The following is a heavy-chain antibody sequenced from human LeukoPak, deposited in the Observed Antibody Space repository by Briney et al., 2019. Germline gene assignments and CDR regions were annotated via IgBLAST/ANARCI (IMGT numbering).Heavy chain of an antibody. V-gene: IGHV3-21*01. Sequence: GGSLRLSCAASGFTFSNYEMHWVRQAPGKGLEWVSSISSSSSYIYYADSVKGRFTISRDNAKNSLYLQMNSLRAEDTAVYYCARVDWDTAMIDYWGQGTLVTVSS. CDR2: ISSSSSYI. CDR1: GFTFSNYE. CDR3: ARVDWDTAMIDY. J-gene: IGHJ4*02. D-gene: IGHD5-18*01.